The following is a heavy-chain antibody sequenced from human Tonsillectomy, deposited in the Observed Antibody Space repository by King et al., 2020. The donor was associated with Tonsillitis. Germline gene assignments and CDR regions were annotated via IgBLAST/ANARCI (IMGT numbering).Heavy chain of an antibody. J-gene: IGHJ6*03. CDR2: ISSSSTYI. V-gene: IGHV3-21*01. D-gene: IGHD4-17*01. CDR3: ARYGVEGYYYYYYYMDV. Sequence: DVQLVESGGGLVKPGGSLRLSCAASGFTFSSYNMNWVRQAPGKGLEWVSSISSSSTYIYYADSVKGRFTISRDNAKNSLYLQMNSLRAEDTAVYYCARYGVEGYYYYYYYMDVWGKGTTVTVSS. CDR1: GFTFSSYN.